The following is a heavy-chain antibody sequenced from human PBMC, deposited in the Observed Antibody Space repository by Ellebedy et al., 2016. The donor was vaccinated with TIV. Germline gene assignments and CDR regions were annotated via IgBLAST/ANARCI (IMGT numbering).Heavy chain of an antibody. CDR2: INACNGNT. Sequence: AASVKVSCKASGYTFTSYPMHWVRQPPGQRLEWMGWINACNGNTKYSQKFQGRVTITRDTSASTAYMELSSLRSEDTAVYYCARTYYDFWSGYQSFDYWGQGTLVTVSS. J-gene: IGHJ4*02. V-gene: IGHV1-3*01. CDR1: GYTFTSYP. D-gene: IGHD3-3*01. CDR3: ARTYYDFWSGYQSFDY.